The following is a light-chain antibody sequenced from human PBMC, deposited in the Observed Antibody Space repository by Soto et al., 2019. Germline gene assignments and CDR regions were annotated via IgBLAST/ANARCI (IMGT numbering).Light chain of an antibody. CDR1: QSVLYSTNNKNY. Sequence: DIVMTQSPDSLAVSLGERATINCKYSQSVLYSTNNKNYLAGYQQKPGQHPKLLIYWAANPESGVPERFSSSGYGTDLTLAMSTLQCEDVEVYYYQQYYIAPLTFGGGTKVEIK. J-gene: IGKJ4*01. CDR3: QQYYIAPLT. V-gene: IGKV4-1*01. CDR2: WAA.